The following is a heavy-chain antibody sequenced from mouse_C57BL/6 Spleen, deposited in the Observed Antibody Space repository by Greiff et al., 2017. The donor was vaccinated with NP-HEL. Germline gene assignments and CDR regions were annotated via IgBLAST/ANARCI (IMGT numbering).Heavy chain of an antibody. Sequence: VKLMESGPELVKPGASVKISCKASGYAFSSSWMNWVKQRPGKGLEWIGRIYPGDGDTNYNGKFKGKATLTADKSSSTAYMQLSSLTSEDSAVYFCAREGIDYYGSSPFAYWGQGTLVTVSA. D-gene: IGHD1-1*01. V-gene: IGHV1-82*01. CDR3: AREGIDYYGSSPFAY. CDR1: GYAFSSSW. J-gene: IGHJ3*01. CDR2: IYPGDGDT.